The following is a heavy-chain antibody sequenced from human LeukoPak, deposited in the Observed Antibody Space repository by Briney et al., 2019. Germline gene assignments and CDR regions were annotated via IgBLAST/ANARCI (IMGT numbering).Heavy chain of an antibody. CDR2: ISGSGGST. Sequence: GGSLRPSCAASGFTFISYAMSWVRQAPGKGLEWVSAISGSGGSTYYADSVKGRFTISRDNSKNTLYLQMNSLRAEDTAVYYCAKSLLWFGELPIYWGQGTLVTVSS. J-gene: IGHJ4*02. CDR3: AKSLLWFGELPIY. CDR1: GFTFISYA. D-gene: IGHD3-10*01. V-gene: IGHV3-23*01.